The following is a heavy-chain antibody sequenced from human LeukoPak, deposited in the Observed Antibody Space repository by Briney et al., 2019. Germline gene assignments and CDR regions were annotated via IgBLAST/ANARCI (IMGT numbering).Heavy chain of an antibody. D-gene: IGHD3-22*01. V-gene: IGHV3-23*01. CDR2: ISGSGGST. J-gene: IGHJ4*02. CDR3: AKFYRGWLLNNPTYYFDY. CDR1: GFTFSSYA. Sequence: GGSLRLSCAASGFTFSSYAMSWVRQAPGKGLEWVSAISGSGGSTYYADSVKGRFTISRDNSKNTLYLQMNSLRAEDTAVYYCAKFYRGWLLNNPTYYFDYWGQGTLVTVSS.